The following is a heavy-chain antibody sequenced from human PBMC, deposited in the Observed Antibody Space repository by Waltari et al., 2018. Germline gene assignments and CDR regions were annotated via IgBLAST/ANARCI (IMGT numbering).Heavy chain of an antibody. CDR2: INPSVST. D-gene: IGHD3-3*01. Sequence: QVQLQQWGAGLLKPSETLSLTCAVYGGSFSGYYWSWIRQTPGKGLEWIGEINPSVSTNYNPSLKSRVTRSLDTSKNQFSLKLSSVTAADTAVYYCARGIRPHYYYDFWSGYYGYWGQGTLVTVSS. CDR3: ARGIRPHYYYDFWSGYYGY. J-gene: IGHJ4*02. CDR1: GGSFSGYY. V-gene: IGHV4-34*01.